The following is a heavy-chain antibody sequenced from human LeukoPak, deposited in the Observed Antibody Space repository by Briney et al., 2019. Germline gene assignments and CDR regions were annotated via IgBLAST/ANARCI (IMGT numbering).Heavy chain of an antibody. V-gene: IGHV6-1*01. CDR1: GDSVSSKTAA. Sequence: SQTLSLTCAISGDSVSSKTAAWNWIRQSPSGGLEWLGRTYYRSKWYNDYAVSVKSRITINPDTSKNQFSLQLNSVTPEDTAVYFCARDGWPAFDYWGQGTLVTVSS. D-gene: IGHD2-15*01. J-gene: IGHJ4*02. CDR2: TYYRSKWYN. CDR3: ARDGWPAFDY.